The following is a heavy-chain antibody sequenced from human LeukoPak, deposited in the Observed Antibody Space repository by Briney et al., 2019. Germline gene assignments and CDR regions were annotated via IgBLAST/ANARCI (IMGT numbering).Heavy chain of an antibody. J-gene: IGHJ4*02. V-gene: IGHV3-23*01. CDR3: ATARGGY. Sequence: GGSLRLSCAASAFTFSSYAMSWVRQAPGKGLEWVSGTSTSGGSTYYADSVKGRFTISRDNFKKTLSLQMTILRAEDTAVYYCATARGGYWGQGTLVTVSS. D-gene: IGHD2-15*01. CDR2: TSTSGGST. CDR1: AFTFSSYA.